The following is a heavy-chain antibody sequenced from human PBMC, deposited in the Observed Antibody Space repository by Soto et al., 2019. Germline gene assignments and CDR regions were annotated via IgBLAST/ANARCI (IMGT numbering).Heavy chain of an antibody. CDR1: GGSLSSYY. Sequence: SETLSLTCTVSGGSLSSYYWSWIRQPPGKGLEWIGYIYYSGSTNYNPSLKSRVTISVDTSKNQFSLKLSSVTAADTAVYYCARDQYYGAGPFDYWGQGTLVTVSS. J-gene: IGHJ4*02. V-gene: IGHV4-59*01. CDR3: ARDQYYGAGPFDY. D-gene: IGHD3-10*01. CDR2: IYYSGST.